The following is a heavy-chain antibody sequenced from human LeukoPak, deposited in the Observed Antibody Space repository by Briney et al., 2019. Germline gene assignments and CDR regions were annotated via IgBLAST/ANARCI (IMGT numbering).Heavy chain of an antibody. V-gene: IGHV4-34*01. J-gene: IGHJ4*02. CDR2: INHSGST. Sequence: PSETLSLTCAVYGGSFSGYYWSWIRQPPGKGLEWIGEINHSGSTNYNPSLKSRVTISVDTSKNQFSLKLSSVTAADTAVYYCARQIWGFVWGSYRGFDYWGQGTLVTVSS. CDR1: GGSFSGYY. CDR3: ARQIWGFVWGSYRGFDY. D-gene: IGHD3-16*02.